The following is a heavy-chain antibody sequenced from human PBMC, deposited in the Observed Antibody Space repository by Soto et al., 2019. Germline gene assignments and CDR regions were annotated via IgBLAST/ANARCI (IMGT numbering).Heavy chain of an antibody. CDR2: IHHRGST. V-gene: IGHV4-4*02. CDR1: GGYITSTDW. J-gene: IGHJ4*02. Sequence: QVQLQASGRGLVKPSGTLSLTCVVPGGYITSTDWWSWGRQPAGKGLAWIGKIHHRGSTNYTASLKSRVTISGDKTKNQFSLILSSVTAADTAVYYCARDDRGRIDYWGQGTLVTVSS. CDR3: ARDDRGRIDY. D-gene: IGHD3-16*01.